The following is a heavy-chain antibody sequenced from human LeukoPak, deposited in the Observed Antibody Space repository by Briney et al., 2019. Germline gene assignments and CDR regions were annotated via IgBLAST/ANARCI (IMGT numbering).Heavy chain of an antibody. CDR1: GFTFSSYK. J-gene: IGHJ6*03. V-gene: IGHV3-23*01. CDR3: AKEYYDFWSGYSGYYMDV. D-gene: IGHD3-3*01. Sequence: AGGGPRLSCAAPGFTFSSYKMHWGRPAPGEGVGWVSPICGCGGSTYYADSVKGRFTISRDNSKNTLYLQMNSLRAEDTAVYYCAKEYYDFWSGYSGYYMDVWGKGTTVTVSS. CDR2: ICGCGGST.